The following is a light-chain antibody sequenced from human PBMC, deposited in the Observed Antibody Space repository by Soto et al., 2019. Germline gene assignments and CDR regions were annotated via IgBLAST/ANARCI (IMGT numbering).Light chain of an antibody. CDR1: SSDVGAYKF. CDR3: SSYTSTSTPWV. Sequence: QSALTQPASVSGSPGQSITIFCSGTSSDVGAYKFVSWYRHHPGKAPQVMIYEVSNRPSGVSNRFSGSKSGNTASLTISGPQPEDEGDYYCSSYTSTSTPWVFGGGTKVTVL. CDR2: EVS. J-gene: IGLJ3*02. V-gene: IGLV2-14*01.